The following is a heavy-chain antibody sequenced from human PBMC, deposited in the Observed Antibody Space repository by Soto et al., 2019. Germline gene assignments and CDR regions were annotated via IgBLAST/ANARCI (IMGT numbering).Heavy chain of an antibody. V-gene: IGHV4-30-4*01. J-gene: IGHJ3*02. Sequence: SETLSLTCTVSGGCISSGEYYWSWIRQPPGKGLEWIGYIYYSGSTYYNPSLKSRVTISVDTSKNQFSLKLSSVTAADTAVYYCAIAVANDAFDIWGQGTMVTVSS. CDR3: AIAVANDAFDI. CDR1: GGCISSGEYY. D-gene: IGHD5-12*01. CDR2: IYYSGST.